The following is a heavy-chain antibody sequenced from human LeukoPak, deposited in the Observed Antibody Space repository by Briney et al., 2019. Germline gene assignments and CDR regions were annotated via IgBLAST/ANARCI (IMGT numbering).Heavy chain of an antibody. D-gene: IGHD2-15*01. J-gene: IGHJ4*02. V-gene: IGHV4-34*01. CDR1: GGSFSGYY. CDR3: ARGYIVVVVAATDSFYDY. CDR2: INHSGST. Sequence: SETLSLTCAVYGGSFSGYYWSWIREPPGKGLEWIGEINHSGSTNYNPSLKSRVTISVDTSKNQFSLKLSSVTAADTAVYYCARGYIVVVVAATDSFYDYWGQGTLVTVSS.